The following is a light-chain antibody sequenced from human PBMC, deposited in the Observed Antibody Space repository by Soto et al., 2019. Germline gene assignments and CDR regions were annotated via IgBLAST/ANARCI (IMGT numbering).Light chain of an antibody. CDR1: QSVAGSY. J-gene: IGKJ2*01. CDR2: GAS. CDR3: QQYGSLPVT. Sequence: EIVLTQSPGTLSLSPGERATLSCRASQSVAGSYLAWYQQKPGQAPRLLMYGASGRATGIPDRFSGSGSGTDFTLTISRLEPEDFAVYYCQQYGSLPVTFGQGTKLAIK. V-gene: IGKV3-20*01.